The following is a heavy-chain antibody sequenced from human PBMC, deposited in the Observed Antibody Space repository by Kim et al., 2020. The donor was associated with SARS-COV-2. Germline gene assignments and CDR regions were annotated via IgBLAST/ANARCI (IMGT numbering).Heavy chain of an antibody. CDR1: GYGFTNNY. CDR2: VYPNDGST. J-gene: IGHJ4*02. D-gene: IGHD1-1*01. V-gene: IGHV1-46*01. CDR3: ARDLEGFDY. Sequence: ASVKVSCKTSGYGFTNNYLHWVRLAPGQGLEWMGMVYPNDGSTTYAQKFQGRVTMTSDTPTRTGYMELSSLTSEDTPVYYCARDLEGFDYWGQGTLVTVS.